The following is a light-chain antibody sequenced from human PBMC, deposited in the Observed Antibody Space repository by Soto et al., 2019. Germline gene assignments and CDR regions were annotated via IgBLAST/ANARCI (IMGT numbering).Light chain of an antibody. V-gene: IGLV8-61*01. CDR1: SGSVSTSYY. Sequence: QAVVTQEPSFSVSPGGTVTLTCGLSSGSVSTSYYPSWYQQTPGQAPRTLIYSTNTRSSGVPDRFSGSILGNKAALTITGAQADDESDYCCVLYMGSGMVVFGGGTKLTVL. J-gene: IGLJ2*01. CDR2: STN. CDR3: VLYMGSGMVV.